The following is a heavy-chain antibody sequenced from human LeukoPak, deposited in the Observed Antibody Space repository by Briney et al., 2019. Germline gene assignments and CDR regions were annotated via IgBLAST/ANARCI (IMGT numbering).Heavy chain of an antibody. Sequence: PSETLSLTCTVSGGSISSGGYYWSWIRQPPGKGLEWIGYIYYSGGTNYNPSLKSRVTISVDTSKNQFSLKLSSVTAADTAVYYCARQRYYGSGSYLDYWGQGTLVTVSS. CDR1: GGSISSGGYY. CDR2: IYYSGGT. V-gene: IGHV4-61*08. J-gene: IGHJ4*02. CDR3: ARQRYYGSGSYLDY. D-gene: IGHD3-10*01.